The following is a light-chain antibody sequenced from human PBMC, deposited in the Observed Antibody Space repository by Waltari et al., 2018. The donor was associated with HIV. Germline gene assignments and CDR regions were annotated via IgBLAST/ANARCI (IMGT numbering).Light chain of an antibody. V-gene: IGLV1-51*01. Sequence: QSVLTQPPSVSAAPGQKVTIPCSGSSSNIGNHYVSWYQQIPGTAPRLVIYDTNDRPSGIPDRFSGSKSGTSATLGITGPQTGDEADYYCGTWDSSLSAVVFGGGTKLTVL. CDR2: DTN. CDR1: SSNIGNHY. J-gene: IGLJ2*01. CDR3: GTWDSSLSAVV.